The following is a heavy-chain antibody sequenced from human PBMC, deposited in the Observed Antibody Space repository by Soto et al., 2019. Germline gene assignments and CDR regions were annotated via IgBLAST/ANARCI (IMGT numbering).Heavy chain of an antibody. CDR3: ARARYDSSGYDAFEI. Sequence: SETLSLTCTVSGGSISSYYWSWIRQPAGKGLEWIGRIYTSGSTNYNPSLKSRVTMSVDTSKNQFSLKLSSVTAADTAAYYCARARYDSSGYDAFEIWGQGTMVTVSS. D-gene: IGHD3-22*01. CDR1: GGSISSYY. CDR2: IYTSGST. V-gene: IGHV4-4*07. J-gene: IGHJ3*02.